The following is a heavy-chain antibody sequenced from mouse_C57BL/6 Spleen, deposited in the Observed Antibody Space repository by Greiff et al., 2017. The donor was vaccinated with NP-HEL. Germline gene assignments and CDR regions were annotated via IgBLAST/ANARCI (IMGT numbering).Heavy chain of an antibody. CDR2: ISYDGSN. Sequence: VQLKESGPGLVKPSQSLSLTCSVTGYSITSGYYWNWIRQFPGNKLEWMGYISYDGSNNYNPSLKNRITITVDTSKNQYFLKLNSVTNEDTAKYYGTRYGSSYHWYFDVWGTGTTVTVSS. J-gene: IGHJ1*03. V-gene: IGHV3-6*01. CDR3: TRYGSSYHWYFDV. CDR1: GYSITSGYY. D-gene: IGHD1-1*01.